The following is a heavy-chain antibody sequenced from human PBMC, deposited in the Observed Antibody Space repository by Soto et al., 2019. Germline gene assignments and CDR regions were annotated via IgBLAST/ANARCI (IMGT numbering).Heavy chain of an antibody. V-gene: IGHV1-46*01. J-gene: IGHJ4*02. CDR2: INPSGGST. D-gene: IGHD3-3*01. CDR3: ARNLEWFDFDY. Sequence: GSVKGSFKASWYTFPNYHIHWVRQAPGQGLEGMGIINPSGGSTSYAKKFQGRVTMTRDTSTSTVYMELSSLRSEDTAVYYCARNLEWFDFDYWGQGTLVTVSS. CDR1: WYTFPNYH.